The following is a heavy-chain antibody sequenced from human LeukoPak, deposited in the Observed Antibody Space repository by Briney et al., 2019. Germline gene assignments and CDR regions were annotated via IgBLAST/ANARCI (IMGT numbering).Heavy chain of an antibody. Sequence: GGSLRLSCAASGFTFSSYSMNWVRQAPGKGLEWVSYISSSSSTIYYADSVKGRFTISRDNAKNSLYLQMNSLRAEDTAVYYCAREGDVDTAMVYYYYYGMDVWGQGTTVTVSS. CDR3: AREGDVDTAMVYYYYYGMDV. CDR1: GFTFSSYS. J-gene: IGHJ6*02. D-gene: IGHD5-18*01. V-gene: IGHV3-48*04. CDR2: ISSSSSTI.